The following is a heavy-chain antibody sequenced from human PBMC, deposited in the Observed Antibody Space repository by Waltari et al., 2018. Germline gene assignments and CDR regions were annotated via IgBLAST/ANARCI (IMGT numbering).Heavy chain of an antibody. V-gene: IGHV4-30-2*01. D-gene: IGHD1-7*01. J-gene: IGHJ5*02. CDR1: GGSIGSGDS. Sequence: QLQLQESGSGLVKPSQTLSLTCAVSGGSIGSGDSWIWIRQPPGKGLEWIGYIYQSGSTYYNPSLTSRVTISVDRSKKQFSLKLSSVTAADTAVYYCARVITTQFLNYFDPWGQGTLVTVSS. CDR3: ARVITTQFLNYFDP. CDR2: IYQSGST.